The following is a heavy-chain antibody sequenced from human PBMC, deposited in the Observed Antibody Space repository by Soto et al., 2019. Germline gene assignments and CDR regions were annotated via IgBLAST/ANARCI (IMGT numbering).Heavy chain of an antibody. V-gene: IGHV3-53*01. CDR1: GLAVRGKKY. Sequence: GGSLRLSCAALGLAVRGKKYITWVRQAPGKGLEWVSALYDVDGTYYADSAKGRFTISRDNSNNIIYLQMNSLGPDDTAVYYCASWLEREHAYDIWGLGTMVTVSS. D-gene: IGHD1-1*01. CDR3: ASWLEREHAYDI. J-gene: IGHJ3*02. CDR2: LYDVDGT.